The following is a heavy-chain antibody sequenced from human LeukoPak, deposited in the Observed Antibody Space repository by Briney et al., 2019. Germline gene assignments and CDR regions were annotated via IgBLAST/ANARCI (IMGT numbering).Heavy chain of an antibody. CDR3: ARGATVTTSATPYYYYYMDV. CDR1: GGSFSGYY. J-gene: IGHJ6*03. CDR2: INHSGST. V-gene: IGHV4-34*01. Sequence: SETLSLTCAVYGGSFSGYYWSWIRQPPGKGLEWIGEINHSGSTNYNPSLKSRVTISVDTSKNQFSLKLSSVTAADTAVYYCARGATVTTSATPYYYYYMDVWGKGTTVTVSS. D-gene: IGHD4-17*01.